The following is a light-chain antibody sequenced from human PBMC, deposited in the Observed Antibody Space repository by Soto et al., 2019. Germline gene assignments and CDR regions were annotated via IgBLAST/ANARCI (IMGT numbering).Light chain of an antibody. CDR3: GTWDSSGV. CDR2: DNN. V-gene: IGLV1-51*01. CDR1: SSNIGNNY. Sequence: QSVLTQPPSVSAAPGQKVTISCSGSSSNIGNNYVSWYQQLPGTAPKLLIYDNNKQPSGIPDRFSGSKSGTSATLGITGLQTGDEADYYCGTWDSSGVFGGGTKVTVL. J-gene: IGLJ3*02.